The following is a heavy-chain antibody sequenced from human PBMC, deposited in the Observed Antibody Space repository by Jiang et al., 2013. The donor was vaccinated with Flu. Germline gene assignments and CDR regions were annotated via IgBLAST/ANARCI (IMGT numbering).Heavy chain of an antibody. D-gene: IGHD2-15*01. V-gene: IGHV4-39*07. J-gene: IGHJ4*02. CDR3: ARDIVFSGYYDY. CDR2: IYYSGST. Sequence: LLKPSETLSLTCTVSGGSISSSSYYWGWIRQPPGKGLEWIGSIYYSGSTYYNPSLKSRVTISVDTSKNQFSLKLSSVTAADTAVYYCARDIVFSGYYDYWGQGTLVTVSS. CDR1: GGSISSSSYY.